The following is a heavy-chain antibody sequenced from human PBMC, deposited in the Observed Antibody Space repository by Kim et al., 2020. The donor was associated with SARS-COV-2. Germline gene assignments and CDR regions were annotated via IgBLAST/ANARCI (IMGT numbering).Heavy chain of an antibody. CDR1: GGAVSSYF. V-gene: IGHV4-59*08. Sequence: SETLSLTCTVSGGAVSSYFWSWIRHFPGKGLEWIGFTHHSGDTNLNPSLNSRLSLSVDTPNNLVSLKLTSVTAADTAAYYCARHWDYDTSLDSFDMWGQG. J-gene: IGHJ3*02. CDR2: THHSGDT. CDR3: ARHWDYDTSLDSFDM. D-gene: IGHD3-22*01.